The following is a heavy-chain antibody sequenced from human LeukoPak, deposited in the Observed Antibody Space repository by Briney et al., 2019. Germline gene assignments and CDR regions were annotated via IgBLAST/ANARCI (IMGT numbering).Heavy chain of an antibody. CDR1: GGTFSSYA. Sequence: ASGKVSCKASGGTFSSYAISWVRQAPGQGLEWMGGIIPIFDTANYAQKFQGRVTITADESTSTAYMELSSLRSEDTAVYYCARGEWLLPYFDYWGQGTLVTVAS. V-gene: IGHV1-69*13. D-gene: IGHD5-12*01. J-gene: IGHJ4*02. CDR2: IIPIFDTA. CDR3: ARGEWLLPYFDY.